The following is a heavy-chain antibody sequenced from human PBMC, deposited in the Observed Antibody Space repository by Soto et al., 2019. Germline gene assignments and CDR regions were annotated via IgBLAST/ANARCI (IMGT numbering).Heavy chain of an antibody. CDR1: GGSFSGHA. J-gene: IGHJ6*02. D-gene: IGHD3-22*01. CDR2: IIPFFKGT. V-gene: IGHV1-69*01. CDR3: ARDVSLNYYDGTFSYYALDV. Sequence: QVQLAQSGAEVKKPGSSVKVSCKTSGGSFSGHAISWVRQAPGQGLEWMGGIIPFFKGTNYAQKFQGRVTITADDSTSTAYMDLYSLRSEDTAVYYCARDVSLNYYDGTFSYYALDVWGQGTTVTVSS.